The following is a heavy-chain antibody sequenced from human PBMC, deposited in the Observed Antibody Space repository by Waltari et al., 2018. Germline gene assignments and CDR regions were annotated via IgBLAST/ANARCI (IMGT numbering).Heavy chain of an antibody. J-gene: IGHJ6*02. D-gene: IGHD2-2*01. CDR2: IYYSGST. Sequence: QVQLQESGPGLVKPSETLSLTCTVSGGSISSHYWSWIRQPPGKGLEWIGYIYYSGSTNSNPSLKSRVTISVDTSKNQFSLKLSSVTAADTAVYYCARAPVEMAYGMDVWGQGTTVTVSS. CDR1: GGSISSHY. CDR3: ARAPVEMAYGMDV. V-gene: IGHV4-59*11.